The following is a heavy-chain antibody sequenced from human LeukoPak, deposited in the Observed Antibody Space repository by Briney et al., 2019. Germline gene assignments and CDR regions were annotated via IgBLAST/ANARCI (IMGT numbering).Heavy chain of an antibody. CDR2: IYNNGNT. V-gene: IGHV3-53*01. D-gene: IGHD4-23*01. CDR3: AREVTGGIPFDY. J-gene: IGHJ4*02. Sequence: GGSLRLSCAASGFTVISNYMSWVRQAPGKGLEWVSVIYNNGNTYYADSVKGRFTISRDNSKNTLYLQMNSLRAEDTAVYYCAREVTGGIPFDYWSQGTLATVSS. CDR1: GFTVISNY.